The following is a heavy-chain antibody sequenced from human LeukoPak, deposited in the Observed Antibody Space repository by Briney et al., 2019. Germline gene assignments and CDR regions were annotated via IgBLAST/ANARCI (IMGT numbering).Heavy chain of an antibody. V-gene: IGHV5-51*01. CDR2: IYPGDSDT. CDR3: ARQYQLLSDAFDI. D-gene: IGHD2-2*01. J-gene: IGHJ3*02. Sequence: GESLQISFKGSGYSFTSYWIGWVRPMPGKGLEWMGIIYPGDSDTRYSPSFQGQVTISADKSISTAYLQWSSLKASDTAMYYCARQYQLLSDAFDIWGQGTMVTVSS. CDR1: GYSFTSYW.